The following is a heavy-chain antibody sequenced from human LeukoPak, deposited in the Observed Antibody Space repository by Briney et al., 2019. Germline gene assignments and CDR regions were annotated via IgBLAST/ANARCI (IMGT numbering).Heavy chain of an antibody. CDR3: ARAMLRKEDYMDV. J-gene: IGHJ6*03. CDR1: GFTFSSYA. V-gene: IGHV3-72*01. Sequence: GGSLRLSCAASGFTFSSYAMSWVRQAPGKGLEWVGRVRNKANSYTTEYAASVKGRFTVSRDDSENSLYLQINSLKTEDTAVYYCARAMLRKEDYMDVWGKGTTVTVSS. CDR2: VRNKANSYTT. D-gene: IGHD2-8*01.